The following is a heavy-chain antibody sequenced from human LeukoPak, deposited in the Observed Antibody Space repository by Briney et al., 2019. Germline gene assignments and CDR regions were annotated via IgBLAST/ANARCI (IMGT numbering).Heavy chain of an antibody. CDR1: GFTFSRYW. V-gene: IGHV3-7*03. D-gene: IGHD3-22*01. CDR2: IKYDGSEK. Sequence: GGSLRLSCAASGFTFSRYWMTWVRQAPGKGLEWVANIKYDGSEKNYVDSVKGRFTISRDNAKNSLYLLMNSLRAEDTAVYYCATPLDYYDRSGYHQGGDWGQGTLVTVSS. CDR3: ATPLDYYDRSGYHQGGD. J-gene: IGHJ4*02.